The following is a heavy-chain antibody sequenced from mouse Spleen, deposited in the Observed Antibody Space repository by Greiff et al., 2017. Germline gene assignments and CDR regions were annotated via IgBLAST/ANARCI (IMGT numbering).Heavy chain of an antibody. D-gene: IGHD4-1*01. CDR3: TRSWVYYFDY. J-gene: IGHJ2*01. V-gene: IGHV1-15*01. CDR2: IDPETGGT. CDR1: GYTFTDYE. Sequence: VKLVESGAELVRPGASVTLSCKASGYTFTDYEMHWVKQTPVHGLEWIGAIDPETGGTAYNQKFKGKATLTADKSSSTAYMELRSLTSEDSAVYYCTRSWVYYFDYWGQGTTLTVSS.